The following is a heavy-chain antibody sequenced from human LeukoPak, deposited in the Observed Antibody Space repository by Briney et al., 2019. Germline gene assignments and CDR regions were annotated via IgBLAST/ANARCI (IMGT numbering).Heavy chain of an antibody. J-gene: IGHJ4*02. CDR1: GFTFSSYS. CDR3: VRDRDWAFDY. Sequence: GGSLRLSCAASGFTFSSYSMNWVRQAPGKGLEWVSSISSSSSYIYYVDSVKGRFTISRDNAKNSLYLQMNSLRPEDTAVYYCVRDRDWAFDYWGQGSLVTVSS. D-gene: IGHD2-21*02. CDR2: ISSSSSYI. V-gene: IGHV3-21*01.